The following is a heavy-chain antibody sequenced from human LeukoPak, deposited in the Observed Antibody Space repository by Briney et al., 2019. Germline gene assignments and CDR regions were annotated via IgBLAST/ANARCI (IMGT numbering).Heavy chain of an antibody. D-gene: IGHD2-15*01. CDR3: ARDAALDF. CDR1: RYTFSAYY. CDR2: INVNSGDT. Sequence: ASVKVSCKASRYTFSAYYIHWLRQAPGQGLEWMGWINVNSGDTNSAPNFQGRVTLTRDMSSNTAYMEVTKLTLDDTAVFYCARDAALDFWGQGTLVTVSS. V-gene: IGHV1-2*02. J-gene: IGHJ4*02.